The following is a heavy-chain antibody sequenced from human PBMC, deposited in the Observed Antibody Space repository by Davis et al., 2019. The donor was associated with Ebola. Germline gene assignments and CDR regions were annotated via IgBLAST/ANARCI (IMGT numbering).Heavy chain of an antibody. CDR3: ARDLSVVVPAGSYGMDV. D-gene: IGHD2-2*01. CDR1: GGSISSYY. V-gene: IGHV4-30-4*01. J-gene: IGHJ6*02. CDR2: IYYSGST. Sequence: LRLSCAVSGGSISSYYWSWIRQPPGKGLEWIGYIYYSGSTYYNPSLKSRVTISVDTSKNQFSLKLSSVTAADTTVYYCARDLSVVVPAGSYGMDVWGQGTTVTVSS.